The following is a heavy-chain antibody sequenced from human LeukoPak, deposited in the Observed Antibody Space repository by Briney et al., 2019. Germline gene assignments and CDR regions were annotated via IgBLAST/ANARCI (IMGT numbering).Heavy chain of an antibody. CDR2: TYYRSKWYN. D-gene: IGHD5/OR15-5a*01. CDR1: GDSVSSNSGA. Sequence: SQTLSLTCAISGDSVSSNSGAWNWIRQSPSRGLEWLGRTYYRSKWYNEYAPSVKGRIAFNPDTSKNQFSLQLNSVTPEDTAVYYCARGVSRYFDYWGQGTLVAVSS. V-gene: IGHV6-1*01. J-gene: IGHJ4*02. CDR3: ARGVSRYFDY.